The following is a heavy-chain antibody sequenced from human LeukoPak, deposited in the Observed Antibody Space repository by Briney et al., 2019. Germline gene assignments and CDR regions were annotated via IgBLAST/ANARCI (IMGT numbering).Heavy chain of an antibody. CDR2: ISNSGRYI. CDR1: GFTFTGSS. J-gene: IGHJ4*02. Sequence: GGSLRLSCAASGFTFTGSSMNWVRQAPGKGLEWVSSISNSGRYIYYADSLKGRFTISRDNAKNSLYLQMNSLRAEDTAVYYCAKRALGSYYILWGQGTLVTVSS. D-gene: IGHD3-10*01. V-gene: IGHV3-21*04. CDR3: AKRALGSYYIL.